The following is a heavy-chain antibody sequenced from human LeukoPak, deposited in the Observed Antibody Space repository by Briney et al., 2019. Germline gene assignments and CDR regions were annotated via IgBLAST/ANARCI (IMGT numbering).Heavy chain of an antibody. CDR1: GYSISSGYY. J-gene: IGHJ4*02. CDR2: IYHSGST. V-gene: IGHV4-38-2*02. Sequence: NPSETLSLTCTVSGYSISSGYYWGWIRPPPGKGLEWIGSIYHSGSTYYNPSLKSRVTISVDTSKNQFSLKLSSVTAADTAVYYCARGGSGWYYFDYWGQGTLVTVSS. CDR3: ARGGSGWYYFDY. D-gene: IGHD6-19*01.